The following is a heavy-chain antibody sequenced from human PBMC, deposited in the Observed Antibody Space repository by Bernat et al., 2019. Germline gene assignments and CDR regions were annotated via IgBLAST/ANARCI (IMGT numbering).Heavy chain of an antibody. V-gene: IGHV3-74*01. CDR3: ARDYYDSGSYGCLVY. CDR2: INRDGSTT. D-gene: IGHD3-10*01. Sequence: VQLVESGGGLVQPGGSLRLSCAASGFTFSNYWMHWVRQAPGKGLVWVSRINRDGSTTTYADSVKGRFTISRDNAKNTLYLQMNSLRAEDTAVYYCARDYYDSGSYGCLVYWGQGTLVTVSS. J-gene: IGHJ4*02. CDR1: GFTFSNYW.